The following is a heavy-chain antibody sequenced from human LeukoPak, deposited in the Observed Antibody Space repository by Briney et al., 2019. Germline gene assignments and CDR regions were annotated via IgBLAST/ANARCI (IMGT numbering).Heavy chain of an antibody. Sequence: MTSETLSLTCAVYGGSFSGYYWSWIRQPPGKGLEWIGEINHSGSTNYNPSLKSRVTISVDTSKNQFSLKLSSVTAADTAVYYCARASRWFDPWGQGTLVTVSS. CDR3: ARASRWFDP. J-gene: IGHJ5*02. V-gene: IGHV4-34*01. CDR1: GGSFSGYY. CDR2: INHSGST.